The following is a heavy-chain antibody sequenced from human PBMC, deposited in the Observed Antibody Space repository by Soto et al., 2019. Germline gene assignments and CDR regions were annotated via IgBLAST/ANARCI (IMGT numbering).Heavy chain of an antibody. J-gene: IGHJ4*02. D-gene: IGHD3-22*01. V-gene: IGHV2-26*01. CDR2: IFSNDEK. Sequence: SGPTLVNPTETLTLACTVSGFSLSNPRMGVSWIRQPPGQALEWLAHIFSNDEKSYSTSLKSRLTISRDTSKSQVVLTMTNMDPVDTATYYCARIQRISMIVVSKPYFDYWGQGALVTVSS. CDR1: GFSLSNPRMG. CDR3: ARIQRISMIVVSKPYFDY.